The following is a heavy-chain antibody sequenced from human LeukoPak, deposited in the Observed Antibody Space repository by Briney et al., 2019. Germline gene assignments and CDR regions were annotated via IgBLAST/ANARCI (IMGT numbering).Heavy chain of an antibody. Sequence: GGSLRLSCAASGFTFSSYWMHWVRQAPGKGLVRVSRINSDGSTTSYADSVKGRFTISRDNAKKTLYLQMNSLRAEDTAIYYCARGYSSGYRIDFWGQGTLVTVSS. CDR1: GFTFSSYW. D-gene: IGHD5-18*01. J-gene: IGHJ4*02. CDR3: ARGYSSGYRIDF. V-gene: IGHV3-74*01. CDR2: INSDGSTT.